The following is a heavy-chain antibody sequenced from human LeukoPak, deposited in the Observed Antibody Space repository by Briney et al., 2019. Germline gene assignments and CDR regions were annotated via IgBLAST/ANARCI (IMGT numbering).Heavy chain of an antibody. V-gene: IGHV3-23*01. J-gene: IGHJ4*02. Sequence: GGSLRLSCAASGFTFSTYGMTWVRQAPGKGLEWVSGISGTAAATFYGDSVKGRFTISRDNSKKTVYLQMNSLRAEDTAVYYCAKRGPGSPQSGKYYFDYWGQGTLVTVSS. CDR1: GFTFSTYG. D-gene: IGHD3-10*01. CDR3: AKRGPGSPQSGKYYFDY. CDR2: ISGTAAAT.